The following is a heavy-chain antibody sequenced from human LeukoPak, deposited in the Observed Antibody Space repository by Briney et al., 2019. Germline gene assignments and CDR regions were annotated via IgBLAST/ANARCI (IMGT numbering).Heavy chain of an antibody. CDR2: ISAYTGNT. V-gene: IGHV1-18*01. Sequence: ASVKVSCKASGYTFTSYAISWVRQAPGQGLEWMGWISAYTGNTNYAQNVQGRVTMTTDTSTTTAYMELRSLRSDDTGMYYCARESSSGRGDNYYYGMDVWGPGTTVTVS. CDR1: GYTFTSYA. D-gene: IGHD6-19*01. J-gene: IGHJ6*02. CDR3: ARESSSGRGDNYYYGMDV.